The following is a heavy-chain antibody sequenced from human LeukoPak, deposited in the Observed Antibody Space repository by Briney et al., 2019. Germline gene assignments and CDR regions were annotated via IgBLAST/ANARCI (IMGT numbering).Heavy chain of an antibody. Sequence: GESLKISCRGSGYRFTSYWIAWVRQMPGKGLESMGIIYPGDSDTRYSPSFQGQVTISADKSISTAYLQWSSLKASDTAMYYCARGLGYSGSWYFDYWGQGTLVTVSS. V-gene: IGHV5-51*01. J-gene: IGHJ4*02. CDR2: IYPGDSDT. CDR1: GYRFTSYW. D-gene: IGHD6-13*01. CDR3: ARGLGYSGSWYFDY.